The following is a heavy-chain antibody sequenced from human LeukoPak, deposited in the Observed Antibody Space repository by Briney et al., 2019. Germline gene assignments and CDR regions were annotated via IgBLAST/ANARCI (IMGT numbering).Heavy chain of an antibody. CDR3: AKGIDSTGYYPFDY. CDR2: ISGSGGST. V-gene: IGHV3-23*01. CDR1: GFTFSSYA. J-gene: IGHJ4*02. D-gene: IGHD3-22*01. Sequence: GGSLGLSCAASGFTFSSYAMSWVRQAPGKGLEWVSAISGSGGSTYYADSVKGRFTISRDTSKSTLYLQLNSLRAEDTAIYYCAKGIDSTGYYPFDYWGQGTLVTVSS.